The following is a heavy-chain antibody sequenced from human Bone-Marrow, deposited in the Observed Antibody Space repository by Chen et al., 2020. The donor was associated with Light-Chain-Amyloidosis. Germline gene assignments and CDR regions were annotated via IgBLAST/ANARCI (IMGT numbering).Heavy chain of an antibody. CDR2: ISYDGSNK. V-gene: IGHV3-30-3*01. J-gene: IGHJ3*02. CDR3: ARVSI. CDR1: GFTFSSYA. Sequence: QVQLVESGGGVVQPGRSLRLSCAASGFTFSSYAMHWVRQAPGKGLEWVAVISYDGSNKYYADSVKGRITISRDNSKNTLYLQMNSLRAEDTAVYYCARVSIWGQGTMVTVSS.